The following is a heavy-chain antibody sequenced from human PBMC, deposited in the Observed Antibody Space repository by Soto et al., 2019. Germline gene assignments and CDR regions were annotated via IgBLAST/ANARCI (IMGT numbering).Heavy chain of an antibody. V-gene: IGHV3-30-3*01. J-gene: IGHJ6*04. D-gene: IGHD3-22*01. CDR1: GFTFSSYA. CDR3: ARGDNQYYYDSSGEYGMDV. Sequence: GGSLRLSCAASGFTFSSYAMHWVRQAPGKGLEWVAVISYDGSNKYYADSVKGRFTISRDNSKNTLYLQMNSLRAEDTAVYYCARGDNQYYYDSSGEYGMDVWGKGTPVTVSS. CDR2: ISYDGSNK.